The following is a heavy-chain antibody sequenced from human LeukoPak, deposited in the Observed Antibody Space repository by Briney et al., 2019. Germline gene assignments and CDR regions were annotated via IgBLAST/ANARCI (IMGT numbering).Heavy chain of an antibody. CDR2: IWYDGSNK. J-gene: IGHJ5*02. CDR3: ARDCSGGSCYDWFDP. Sequence: PGGSLRLSCAASGFTFSSFWMIWVRQAPGKGLEWVAVIWYDGSNKYYADSVKGRFTISRDNSKNTLYLQMNSLRAEDTAVYYCARDCSGGSCYDWFDPWGQGTLVTVSS. D-gene: IGHD2-15*01. CDR1: GFTFSSFW. V-gene: IGHV3-33*08.